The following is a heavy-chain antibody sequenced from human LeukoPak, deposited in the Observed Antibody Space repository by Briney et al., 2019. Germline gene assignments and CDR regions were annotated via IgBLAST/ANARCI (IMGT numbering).Heavy chain of an antibody. CDR3: AKVFDILIGSFDY. D-gene: IGHD3-9*01. CDR2: LGRSGGSK. CDR1: GFNFDIFA. V-gene: IGHV3-23*01. J-gene: IGHJ4*02. Sequence: GGSLRLSCVASGFNFDIFAMSWVRQSPGGGLEWVASLGRSGGSKNYADSVKGRFTISRDNSKNTLFLQMNSLRVEGTAVYYCAKVFDILIGSFDYWGQGTLVTVSS.